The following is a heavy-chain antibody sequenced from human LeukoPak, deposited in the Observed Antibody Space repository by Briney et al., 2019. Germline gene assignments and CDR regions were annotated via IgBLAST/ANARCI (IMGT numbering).Heavy chain of an antibody. CDR3: AKVGTASCNGWNDY. Sequence: ETGGSLRLSCAASGLTFSSYCVSWVRQAPGKGLEWVSALSEGGGNTYYGDSGKGRSSFSRDNSKPTLYLQMNILRADDTAVYYGAKVGTASCNGWNDYWGQGTLVTVSS. CDR2: LSEGGGNT. D-gene: IGHD2-2*01. V-gene: IGHV3-23*01. J-gene: IGHJ4*02. CDR1: GLTFSSYC.